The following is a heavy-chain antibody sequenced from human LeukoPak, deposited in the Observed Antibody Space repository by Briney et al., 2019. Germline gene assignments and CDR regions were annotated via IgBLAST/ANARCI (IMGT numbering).Heavy chain of an antibody. CDR3: ARDTQWDLRSY. D-gene: IGHD1-26*01. Sequence: GGSLRLSCAASGLTVSSNFMSWVRQAPGKGLEWVSVFYGGGTTYYADSVKGRFTIPRDQSKNTLYLQMSRVRDEDTAVYYCARDTQWDLRSYWGQGTLVTVSS. V-gene: IGHV3-66*01. CDR1: GLTVSSNF. CDR2: FYGGGTT. J-gene: IGHJ4*02.